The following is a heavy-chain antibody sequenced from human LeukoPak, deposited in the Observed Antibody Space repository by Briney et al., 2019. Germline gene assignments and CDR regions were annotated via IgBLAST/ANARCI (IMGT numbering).Heavy chain of an antibody. D-gene: IGHD2-2*01. V-gene: IGHV3-33*01. CDR1: GFTFSSYG. Sequence: PGGSLRLSCAASGFTFSSYGMHWVRQAPGKGLEWVAATWYDGSNKYYADSVKGRFTISRDSSKNTLFLQMNSLRAKDTAVYFCARGGHCSTTSCSNYDGMDVWGQGTTLTVSS. CDR3: ARGGHCSTTSCSNYDGMDV. J-gene: IGHJ6*02. CDR2: TWYDGSNK.